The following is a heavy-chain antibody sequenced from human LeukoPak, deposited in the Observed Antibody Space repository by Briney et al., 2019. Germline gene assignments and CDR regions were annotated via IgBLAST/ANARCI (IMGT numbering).Heavy chain of an antibody. CDR3: VRDRNYYEALQRSY. J-gene: IGHJ4*02. Sequence: EGSLKLSCAASGFTFSTFAMSWVRQDPGRGLEWVSSITGAGDTTYYPESVKGRFIISRDNSKNTLYLQMNSLRVEDTALYFCVRDRNYYEALQRSYWGQGTLVTVSS. CDR2: ITGAGDTT. CDR1: GFTFSTFA. D-gene: IGHD3-3*01. V-gene: IGHV3-23*01.